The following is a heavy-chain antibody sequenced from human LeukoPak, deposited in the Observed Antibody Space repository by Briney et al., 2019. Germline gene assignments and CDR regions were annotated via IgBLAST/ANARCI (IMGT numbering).Heavy chain of an antibody. CDR3: ARVHGYGSGSYYPYFDY. V-gene: IGHV1-18*01. CDR2: ISAYNGNT. D-gene: IGHD3-10*01. J-gene: IGHJ4*02. CDR1: GYTFTSYG. Sequence: ASVKVSCKASGYTFTSYGISWVRQAPGQGLEWMGWISAYNGNTNYAQKLQGRVTMTTDTSTSTAYMELRSLRSDDTAVYYCARVHGYGSGSYYPYFDYWGQGTLVTVSS.